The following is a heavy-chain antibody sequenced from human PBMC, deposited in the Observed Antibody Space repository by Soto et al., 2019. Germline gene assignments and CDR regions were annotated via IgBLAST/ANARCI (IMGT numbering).Heavy chain of an antibody. J-gene: IGHJ3*02. Sequence: QLQLQESGPGLVKPSDTLSLTCAVSGGSISRSTYYWGWIRQPPGKGLEWIGSIWYSGITYYTPSLKSRVTISVDTSKNQFSLKLTTVTAADTAVYYCARQPESDLDAFDIWGQGTMVTVSS. CDR1: GGSISRSTYY. CDR3: ARQPESDLDAFDI. CDR2: IWYSGIT. V-gene: IGHV4-39*01. D-gene: IGHD2-21*02.